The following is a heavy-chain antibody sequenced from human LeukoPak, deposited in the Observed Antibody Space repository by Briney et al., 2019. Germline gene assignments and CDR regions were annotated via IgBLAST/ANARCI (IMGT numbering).Heavy chain of an antibody. CDR1: GGTFSSYA. Sequence: SVKVSCKASGGTFSSYAISWVRQAPGQGLEWRGGSIPIFGTANDAQKFQGRVTITADKSTSTAYMELSSLRSEDTAVYYCARDSLGQQWLFYFDYWGQGTLVTVSS. D-gene: IGHD6-19*01. V-gene: IGHV1-69*06. CDR3: ARDSLGQQWLFYFDY. CDR2: SIPIFGTA. J-gene: IGHJ4*02.